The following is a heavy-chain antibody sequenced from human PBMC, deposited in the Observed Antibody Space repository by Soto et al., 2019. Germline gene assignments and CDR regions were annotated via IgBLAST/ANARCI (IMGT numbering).Heavy chain of an antibody. CDR2: IKQDGSEK. D-gene: IGHD6-6*01. CDR3: ARGGSSSSYDY. Sequence: EVQLVESGGGLVQPGGSLRLSCAASGFIFSSYWMSWVRQAPGKGLEWVANIKQDGSEKYYVDSVKGRFTISRDNAKNSLYLQMNSLRAEDTAVYYCARGGSSSSYDYWGQGTLVTVSS. J-gene: IGHJ4*02. V-gene: IGHV3-7*05. CDR1: GFIFSSYW.